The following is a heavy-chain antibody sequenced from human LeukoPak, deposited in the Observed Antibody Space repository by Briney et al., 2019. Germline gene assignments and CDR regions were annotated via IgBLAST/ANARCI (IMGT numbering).Heavy chain of an antibody. Sequence: SVKVSCKASGGTFSSYAISWVRQAPGQGLEWMGGIIPIFGTANYAQKFQGRVTITADESTSTAYMELSSLRSEDTAVYYCATSRYYYDSSGYYYVYWGQGTLVTVSS. CDR1: GGTFSSYA. CDR2: IIPIFGTA. V-gene: IGHV1-69*13. J-gene: IGHJ4*02. CDR3: ATSRYYYDSSGYYYVY. D-gene: IGHD3-22*01.